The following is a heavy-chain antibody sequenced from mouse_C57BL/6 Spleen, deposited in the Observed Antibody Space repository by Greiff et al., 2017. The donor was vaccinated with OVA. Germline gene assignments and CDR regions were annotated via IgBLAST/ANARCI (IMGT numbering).Heavy chain of an antibody. V-gene: IGHV5-4*01. J-gene: IGHJ2*01. CDR1: GFTFSSYA. CDR3: ARDEYYGSSYVPFDY. Sequence: EVKLVGSGGGLVKPGGSLKLSCAASGFTFSSYAMSWVRQTPEKRLEWVATISDGGSYTYYPDNVKGRFTISRDNAKNNLYLQMSHLKSEDTAMYYCARDEYYGSSYVPFDYWGQGTTLTVSS. D-gene: IGHD1-1*01. CDR2: ISDGGSYT.